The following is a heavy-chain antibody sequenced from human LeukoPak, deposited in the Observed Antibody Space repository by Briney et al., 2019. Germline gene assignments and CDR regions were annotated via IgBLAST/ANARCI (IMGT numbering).Heavy chain of an antibody. V-gene: IGHV4-30-4*01. CDR2: IYNNGRT. J-gene: IGHJ4*02. CDR1: GGSISSGDYY. CDR3: ARGRSSSWSSFDY. Sequence: SETLSLTCTVSGGSISSGDYYWSWIRQPPGKGLELIGYIYNNGRTYYKPSLKSRVTISVDTSKNLFSLKVSSVTAADAAVYYCARGRSSSWSSFDYWGQGTLVTVSS. D-gene: IGHD6-13*01.